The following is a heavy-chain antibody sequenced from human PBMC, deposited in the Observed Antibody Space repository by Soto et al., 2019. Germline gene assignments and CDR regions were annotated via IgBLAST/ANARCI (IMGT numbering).Heavy chain of an antibody. Sequence: SETLSLTCAVSGGSISSYYWSWIRQPPGKGLEWIGYTYYSGSTNYNPSLKSRVTISVDTSKNQFSLKLSPVTAADTAVYYCARGLPPKLYYYNGMDVWGQGTMVTVS. CDR2: TYYSGST. CDR1: GGSISSYY. V-gene: IGHV4-59*01. CDR3: ARGLPPKLYYYNGMDV. J-gene: IGHJ6*02.